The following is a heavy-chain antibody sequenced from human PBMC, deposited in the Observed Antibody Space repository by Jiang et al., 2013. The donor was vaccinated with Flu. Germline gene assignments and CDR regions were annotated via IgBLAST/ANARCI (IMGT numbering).Heavy chain of an antibody. J-gene: IGHJ4*02. CDR1: GFTFDDYA. CDR2: IRSKIYGGTA. CDR3: TRGYYYDRIDY. Sequence: RLSCTSSGFTFDDYAMTWVRQAPGKGLEWVGFIRSKIYGGTAEYAASVKGRFTILRDDSRSIVYLQMNSLRTEDTAMYYCTRGYYYDRIDYWGQGTQVTVSS. V-gene: IGHV3-49*04. D-gene: IGHD3-22*01.